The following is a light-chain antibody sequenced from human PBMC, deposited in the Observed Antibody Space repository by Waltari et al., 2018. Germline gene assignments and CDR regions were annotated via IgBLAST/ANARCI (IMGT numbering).Light chain of an antibody. V-gene: IGLV2-14*01. CDR2: DVS. CDR3: SSYTTISTTL. CDR1: SSDVGSYNF. Sequence: QSALAQPASVSGSPGQSITISCTGTSSDVGSYNFVSWYQHHPGKAPKLIIYDVSRWPSGVSNRFSGSKSGNTASLTISGLQAEDEADYYCSSYTTISTTLFGGGTKVTVL. J-gene: IGLJ2*01.